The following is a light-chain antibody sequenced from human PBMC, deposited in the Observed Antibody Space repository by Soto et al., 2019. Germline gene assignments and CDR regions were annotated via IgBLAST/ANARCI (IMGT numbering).Light chain of an antibody. CDR3: QSYDTSLRGSV. V-gene: IGLV1-40*01. CDR2: ADS. J-gene: IGLJ1*01. CDR1: SSNIGSRYN. Sequence: QSVLTQPPSVSGAPGQRVTISCTGGSSNIGSRYNVHWYQHRPGTAPKLLIYADSHRPSGVPDRFSGSKSGTSASLAITGLQAEDEADHYCQSYDTSLRGSVFGTGTKVTVL.